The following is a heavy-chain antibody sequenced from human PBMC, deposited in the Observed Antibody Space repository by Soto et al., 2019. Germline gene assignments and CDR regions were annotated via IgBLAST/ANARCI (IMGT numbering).Heavy chain of an antibody. D-gene: IGHD3-22*01. V-gene: IGHV4-31*03. CDR3: ARAVIDYYDSSGYSAYYYGMDV. CDR1: GGSISGGTYY. Sequence: PSETLSLTCTVSGGSISGGTYYWSWIRQHPGKGLEWIGHIYYSGSTYYNPSLRSRVSISVDTSKNQFSLKLSSVTAADTAVYYCARAVIDYYDSSGYSAYYYGMDVWGQGTTVTVSS. CDR2: IYYSGST. J-gene: IGHJ6*02.